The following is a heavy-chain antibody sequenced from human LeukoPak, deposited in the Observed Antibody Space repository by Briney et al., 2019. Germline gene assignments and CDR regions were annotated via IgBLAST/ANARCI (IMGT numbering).Heavy chain of an antibody. V-gene: IGHV1-2*02. J-gene: IGHJ3*02. Sequence: ASVKVSCKASGYTFTGYYMHWVRQAPGQGLEWMGWINPNSGGTNYAQKFQGRVTMTRDTSISTAYMELSRLRSDDTAVYYCARAGGIYDYVWGSLSAFDIWGQGTMVTVSS. CDR2: INPNSGGT. CDR3: ARAGGIYDYVWGSLSAFDI. CDR1: GYTFTGYY. D-gene: IGHD3-16*01.